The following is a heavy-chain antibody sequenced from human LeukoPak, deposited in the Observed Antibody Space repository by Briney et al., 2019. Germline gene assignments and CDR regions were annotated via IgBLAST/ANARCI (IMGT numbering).Heavy chain of an antibody. CDR2: VYPADSDS. D-gene: IGHD3-10*01. J-gene: IGHJ4*02. V-gene: IGHV5-51*01. Sequence: GESLKISCKGSGYSFTDYWIAWVRQMPGKGLEWMGFVYPADSDSRYSPSFHGQATISADKSISTAYLQWNSLKASDTAIYYCARHSPGWMVRPYCFDSWGQGTLVTVSS. CDR3: ARHSPGWMVRPYCFDS. CDR1: GYSFTDYW.